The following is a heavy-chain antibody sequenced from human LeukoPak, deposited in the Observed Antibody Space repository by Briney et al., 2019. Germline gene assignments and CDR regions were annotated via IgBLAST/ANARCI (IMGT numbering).Heavy chain of an antibody. D-gene: IGHD1-26*01. V-gene: IGHV1-8*03. CDR2: MNLKSGYT. J-gene: IGHJ4*02. CDR3: ARVAGSIDY. Sequence: ASVKVSCKASGYSFTTYDFNWVRQATGQGLEWMGWMNLKSGYTGYAQKFQGRVTITKDTSTSAVYMELSSLRSEDTAVYYCARVAGSIDYWGQGTLVTVSS. CDR1: GYSFTTYD.